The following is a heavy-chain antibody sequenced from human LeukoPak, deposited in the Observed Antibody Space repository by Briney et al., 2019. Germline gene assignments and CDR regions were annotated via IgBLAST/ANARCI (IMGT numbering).Heavy chain of an antibody. V-gene: IGHV1-69*13. CDR3: ARDPPGVKGDYNYQFDY. CDR1: GGTFSSYA. CDR2: IIPIFGTA. J-gene: IGHJ4*02. D-gene: IGHD4-17*01. Sequence: SVKVSCKASGGTFSSYAISWVRQAPGQGLEWMGGIIPIFGTANYAQKFQGRVTITADESTSTAYMELSSLRSEDTAVYYCARDPPGVKGDYNYQFDYWGQGTLVTVPS.